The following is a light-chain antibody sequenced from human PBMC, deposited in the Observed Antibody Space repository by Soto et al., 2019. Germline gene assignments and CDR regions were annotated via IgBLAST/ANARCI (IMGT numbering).Light chain of an antibody. CDR3: GTWDNGLRVVYV. V-gene: IGLV1-51*01. Sequence: QSVLTQPPSVSAAPGQKVTISCSGSGSNIGNNYVSWYQHLPGTAPRLLIYDNNERPSGIPERFSGSKSGTSATLDITGLQTGDEADYYCGTWDNGLRVVYVFGTGTKLTVL. J-gene: IGLJ1*01. CDR2: DNN. CDR1: GSNIGNNY.